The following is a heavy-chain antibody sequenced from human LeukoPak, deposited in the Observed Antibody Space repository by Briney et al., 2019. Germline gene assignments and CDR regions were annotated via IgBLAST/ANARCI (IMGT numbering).Heavy chain of an antibody. J-gene: IGHJ4*02. D-gene: IGHD5-18*01. Sequence: ASVKVSCKASGYTFTGYYMHWVRQAPGQGLEWMGWINPNSGGTNYAQKFQGRVTMTRDTSISTAYMELSRLRSDDTAVYYCARVPYLRGYSYGYWGQGTLVTVSS. CDR2: INPNSGGT. CDR3: ARVPYLRGYSYGY. CDR1: GYTFTGYY. V-gene: IGHV1-2*02.